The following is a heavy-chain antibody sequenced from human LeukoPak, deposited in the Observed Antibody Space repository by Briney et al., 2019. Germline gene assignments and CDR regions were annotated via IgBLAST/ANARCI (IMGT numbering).Heavy chain of an antibody. CDR1: GFTFNNFA. CDR3: VKLSISYYFDS. V-gene: IGHV3-64D*09. Sequence: PGGSLRLSCSASGFTFNNFAMHWVRQAPGKGLEYVAAIRSDGGGTYYADSVKGRFTISRDNSKNTLYLQMSSLRAEDTAVCYCVKLSISYYFDSWGQGTLVTVSS. D-gene: IGHD2-21*01. J-gene: IGHJ4*02. CDR2: IRSDGGGT.